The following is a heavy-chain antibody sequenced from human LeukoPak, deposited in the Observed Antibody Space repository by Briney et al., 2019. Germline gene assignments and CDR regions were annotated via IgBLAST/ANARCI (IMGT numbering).Heavy chain of an antibody. D-gene: IGHD3-3*01. CDR3: ARGGRITILPTRINYFDY. CDR1: GGSFSGYY. J-gene: IGHJ4*02. CDR2: INHSGST. Sequence: KPSETLSLTCAVYGGSFSGYYWSWIRQPPGKGLEWIGEINHSGSTNYNPSLKSRVTISVDTSKNQFSLKLSSVTAADTAVYYCARGGRITILPTRINYFDYWGQGTLVTVSS. V-gene: IGHV4-34*01.